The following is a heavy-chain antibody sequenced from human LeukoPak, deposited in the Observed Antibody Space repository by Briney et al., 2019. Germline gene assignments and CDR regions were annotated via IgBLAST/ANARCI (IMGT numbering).Heavy chain of an antibody. CDR3: ARGNDYGDHVGIYFDY. D-gene: IGHD4-17*01. V-gene: IGHV3-7*03. Sequence: GGSLRLSCAASGFTFSSYWMSWVRQAPGKGLEWVANIKQDGSVKYYVDSVKGRFTISRDNAKSSLYLQISSLRAEDTAVYYCARGNDYGDHVGIYFDYWGQGTPVTVSS. CDR1: GFTFSSYW. CDR2: IKQDGSVK. J-gene: IGHJ4*02.